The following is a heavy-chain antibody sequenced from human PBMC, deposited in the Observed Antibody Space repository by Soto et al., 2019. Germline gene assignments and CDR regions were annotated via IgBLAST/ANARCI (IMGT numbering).Heavy chain of an antibody. Sequence: PXGSLRLSFAASGFTFSNFAVYWVRQAPGKGLEWVTVISYDGSHKYYADSVKGRFTISRDNSKNTLYLQMNNLRAEDSAVYFCARDYSYQRAMDVWGQGTTVTVSS. D-gene: IGHD2-15*01. CDR1: GFTFSNFA. CDR3: ARDYSYQRAMDV. J-gene: IGHJ6*02. CDR2: ISYDGSHK. V-gene: IGHV3-30-3*01.